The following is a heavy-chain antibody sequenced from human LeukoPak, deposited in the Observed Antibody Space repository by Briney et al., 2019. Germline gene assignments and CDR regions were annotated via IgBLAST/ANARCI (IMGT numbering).Heavy chain of an antibody. CDR3: ARRRPEVEFDY. Sequence: SETLSLTCAVYGGSFSGYYWSWIRQPPGKGLEWIGEIYHSGSTNYNPSLKSRVTISVDKSKNQFSLKLSSVTAADTAVYYCARRRPEVEFDYWGQGTLVTVSS. CDR1: GGSFSGYY. CDR2: IYHSGST. V-gene: IGHV4-34*01. J-gene: IGHJ4*02. D-gene: IGHD1-1*01.